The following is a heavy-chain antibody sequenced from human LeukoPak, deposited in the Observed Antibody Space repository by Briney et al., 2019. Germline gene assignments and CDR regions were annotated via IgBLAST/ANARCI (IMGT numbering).Heavy chain of an antibody. CDR3: ARNHLYYDSSGYYANWFDP. Sequence: PGGSLRLSWAAAGFTFSSYWMSWVRQARGKGLEWVANIKQDGSEKYYVDSVKGRFTISRDNAKNSLYLQMNSRRAEDTAVYYCARNHLYYDSSGYYANWFDPWGQGTLVTVSS. V-gene: IGHV3-7*01. J-gene: IGHJ5*02. D-gene: IGHD3-22*01. CDR1: GFTFSSYW. CDR2: IKQDGSEK.